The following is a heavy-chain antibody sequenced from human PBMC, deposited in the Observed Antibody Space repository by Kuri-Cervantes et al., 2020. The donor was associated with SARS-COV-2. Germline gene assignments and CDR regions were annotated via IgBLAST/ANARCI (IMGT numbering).Heavy chain of an antibody. D-gene: IGHD2-2*01. Sequence: SVTVSCKASGGTFISYAFSWVGQAPGQGLEWMGRIIPILGIANYAQKFQGRVTITADKSTSTAYMGLSSLRSEDTAVYYCARDPEMGYCSSTSCYEYSYDAFDIWGQGTMVTVSS. CDR2: IIPILGIA. J-gene: IGHJ3*02. CDR3: ARDPEMGYCSSTSCYEYSYDAFDI. CDR1: GGTFISYA. V-gene: IGHV1-69*04.